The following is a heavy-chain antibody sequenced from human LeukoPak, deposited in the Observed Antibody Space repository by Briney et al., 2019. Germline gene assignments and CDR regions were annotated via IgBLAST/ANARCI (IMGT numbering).Heavy chain of an antibody. J-gene: IGHJ1*01. CDR1: GGSISSYY. V-gene: IGHV4-59*08. CDR2: IYYSGST. CDR3: ARHAYYYDSSGYYSEYFQH. Sequence: SETLSLTCTVSGGSISSYYWSWIRQPPGKGLEWIGYIYYSGSTNYNPSLKSRVTISVDTSKNQFSQKLSSVTAADTAVYYCARHAYYYDSSGYYSEYFQHWGQGTLVTVSS. D-gene: IGHD3-22*01.